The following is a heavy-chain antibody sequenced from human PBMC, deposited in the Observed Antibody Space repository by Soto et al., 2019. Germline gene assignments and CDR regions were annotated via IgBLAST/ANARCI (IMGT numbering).Heavy chain of an antibody. Sequence: QVQLQQWGAGLLKPSETLSLNCAVYGGSFSGYCWSWIRQPPGKGLEWIGEINDSGGTNYNPSLKSRVSTAVDPSKNQFSLNLSSVTAADTAVYHCARGRKAYSSSWYVDWGQGTLVTVSS. J-gene: IGHJ4*02. V-gene: IGHV4-34*01. CDR3: ARGRKAYSSSWYVD. CDR1: GGSFSGYC. D-gene: IGHD6-13*01. CDR2: INDSGGT.